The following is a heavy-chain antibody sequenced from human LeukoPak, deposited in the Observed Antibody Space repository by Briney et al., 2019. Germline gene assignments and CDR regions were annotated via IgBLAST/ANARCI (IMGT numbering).Heavy chain of an antibody. CDR2: IRYDGSNK. CDR1: GFTFSSYG. Sequence: GGSLRLSCAASGFTFSSYGMHWVRQAPGKGLEWVAFIRYDGSNKYYADSVKGRFTISGDNSKNTLYLQMNSLRAEDTAVYYCARGAYYDILTGYYTPWYYYYYMDVWGKGTTVTVSS. J-gene: IGHJ6*03. CDR3: ARGAYYDILTGYYTPWYYYYYMDV. V-gene: IGHV3-30*02. D-gene: IGHD3-9*01.